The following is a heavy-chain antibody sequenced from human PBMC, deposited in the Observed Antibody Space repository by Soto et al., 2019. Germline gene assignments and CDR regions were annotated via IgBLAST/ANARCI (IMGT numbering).Heavy chain of an antibody. CDR1: GFTFSDHY. CDR3: ARGGAFHTYYDGYYGMDV. V-gene: IGHV3-72*01. CDR2: TRNKANSYTT. Sequence: PGGSLRLSCAASGFTFSDHYMDWVRQAPGKGLEWVGRTRNKANSYTTEYAASVKGRFTISRDDPKNSLYLQMNSLKTEDTAVYYCARGGAFHTYYDGYYGMDVWGQGTTVTVSS. J-gene: IGHJ6*02. D-gene: IGHD3-3*01.